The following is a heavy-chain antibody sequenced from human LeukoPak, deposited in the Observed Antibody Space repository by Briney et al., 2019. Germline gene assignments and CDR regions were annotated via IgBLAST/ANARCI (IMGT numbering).Heavy chain of an antibody. Sequence: ASVKVSCKVSGYTPTQLAIHWVRQAPGKGLEWMGGFDPEDGETVYAQKFQDRVTMTEDTSTDTASMELTSLASEDTAVYYCATQARGYFYYWGQGTLVTVSS. CDR3: ATQARGYFYY. CDR2: FDPEDGET. J-gene: IGHJ4*02. V-gene: IGHV1-24*01. CDR1: GYTPTQLA.